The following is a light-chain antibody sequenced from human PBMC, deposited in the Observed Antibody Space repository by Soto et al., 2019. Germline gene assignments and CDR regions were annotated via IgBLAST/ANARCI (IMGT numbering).Light chain of an antibody. CDR1: SSDVGGYNY. CDR3: TSYTTDSTLV. V-gene: IGLV2-14*03. J-gene: IGLJ3*02. Sequence: QSALTQPASVSGSPGQSITISCTGTSSDVGGYNYVSWYQQHLGKAPKLMMYEVSNRPSGVSDRFSGSKSGKTASLTISGLQAEDEADYYCTSYTTDSTLVFGGGTKLTVL. CDR2: EVS.